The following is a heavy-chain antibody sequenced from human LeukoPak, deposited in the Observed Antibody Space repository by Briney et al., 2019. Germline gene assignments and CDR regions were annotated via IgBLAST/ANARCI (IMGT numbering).Heavy chain of an antibody. CDR1: GYTFTSYG. J-gene: IGHJ6*03. D-gene: IGHD4-23*01. Sequence: GSVKVSCKASGYTFTSYGISWVRQAPGQGLEWIGWISAYNGNTNYAQKLQGRVTMTTDTSTSTAYMELRSLRSDDTAVYYCARSGGNSYYYYMDVWGKGTTVTVSS. CDR2: ISAYNGNT. CDR3: ARSGGNSYYYYMDV. V-gene: IGHV1-18*01.